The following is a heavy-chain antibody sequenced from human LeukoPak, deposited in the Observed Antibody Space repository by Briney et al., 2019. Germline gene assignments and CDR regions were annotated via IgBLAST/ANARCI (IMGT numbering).Heavy chain of an antibody. V-gene: IGHV3-74*01. CDR1: GFTFSSYW. CDR3: AGDPYGGFAGGS. D-gene: IGHD4/OR15-4a*01. CDR2: INSDGSST. J-gene: IGHJ5*02. Sequence: GGSLRLSCAASGFTFSSYWMHWVRQGPGKGLVWVSRINSDGSSTSYADSVKGRFTISRDNAKNTLYMQMNSLRAEDTAAYYCAGDPYGGFAGGSWGQGTLVTVSS.